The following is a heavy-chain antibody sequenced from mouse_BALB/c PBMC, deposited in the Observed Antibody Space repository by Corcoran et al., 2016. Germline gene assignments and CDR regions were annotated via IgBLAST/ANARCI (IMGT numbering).Heavy chain of an antibody. CDR3: ANWDWYVDV. CDR1: GFNIQDTY. D-gene: IGHD4-1*01. CDR2: IDPANGNT. V-gene: IGHV14-3*02. Sequence: EVQLQQSGAELVKPGASVKLSCTASGFNIQDTYMHWVKQRPEQGLEWIGRIDPANGNTKYDPKFQGKATITADTSSNTAYLQLSSLTSEDTAVYYCANWDWYVDVWGAGTTVTVSS. J-gene: IGHJ1*01.